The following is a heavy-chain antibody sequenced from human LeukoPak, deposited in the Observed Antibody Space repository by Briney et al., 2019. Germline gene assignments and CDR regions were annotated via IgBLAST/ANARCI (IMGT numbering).Heavy chain of an antibody. V-gene: IGHV3-74*01. J-gene: IGHJ4*02. CDR3: ASQITIFAFDY. D-gene: IGHD3-3*01. Sequence: GGSLRLSCAASGFTFSSYWMHWVRQAPGKGLVWVSHINSDGSSTNYADSVKGRSTISRDNAKNTLYLQMNSLRAEDTAVYYCASQITIFAFDYCGQGTLVTVSS. CDR1: GFTFSSYW. CDR2: INSDGSST.